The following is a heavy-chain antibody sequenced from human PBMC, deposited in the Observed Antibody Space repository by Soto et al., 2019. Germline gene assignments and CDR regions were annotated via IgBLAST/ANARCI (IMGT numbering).Heavy chain of an antibody. CDR2: MNPNSGNT. CDR1: GYTFTSYD. J-gene: IGHJ6*03. Sequence: QVQLVQSGAEVKKPGASVKVSCKASGYTFTSYDINWVRQATGQGLEWMGWMNPNSGNTGYAQKFQGRVPMTRNTSISTAYMELSSLRSEDTAVYYCASSPTLGKLGPYYYYYMDVWGKGTTVTVSS. CDR3: ASSPTLGKLGPYYYYYMDV. V-gene: IGHV1-8*01.